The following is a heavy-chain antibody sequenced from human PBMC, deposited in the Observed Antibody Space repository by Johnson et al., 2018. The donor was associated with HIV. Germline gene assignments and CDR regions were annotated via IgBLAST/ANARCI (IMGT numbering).Heavy chain of an antibody. CDR2: INWNGGTT. CDR3: ARDRGGPVRDDAFDI. Sequence: VQLVESGGGVVRPGGSLRLSCAASGFTFDDYAMTWVRQAPGKGLEWVSAINWNGGTTGYTDSVKGRFTISRDNAKNSLYLQMNSLGAEETAVYYCARDRGGPVRDDAFDIWGQGTMVTVSS. D-gene: IGHD3-10*01. J-gene: IGHJ3*02. CDR1: GFTFDDYA. V-gene: IGHV3-20*04.